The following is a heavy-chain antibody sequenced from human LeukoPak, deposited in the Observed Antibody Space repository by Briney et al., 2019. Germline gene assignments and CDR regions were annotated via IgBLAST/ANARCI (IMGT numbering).Heavy chain of an antibody. CDR1: GGSISSGSYY. J-gene: IGHJ4*02. D-gene: IGHD2-2*01. CDR2: IYTSGST. CDR3: ARDRVDYCSSTSCYGYYFDY. V-gene: IGHV4-61*02. Sequence: SQTLSLTCTVSGGSISSGSYYWSWIRQPAGKGLEWIGRIYTSGSTNYNPSLKSRVTISVDTSKNQFSLKLSSVTAADTAVYYCARDRVDYCSSTSCYGYYFDYWAQGTLVTVSS.